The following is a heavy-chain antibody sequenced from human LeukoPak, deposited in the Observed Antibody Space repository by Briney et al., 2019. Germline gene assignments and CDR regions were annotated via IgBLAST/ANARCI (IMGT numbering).Heavy chain of an antibody. Sequence: GGSLRLSCAASGFTFSDYYRSWIRQAPGKGLEWVSYISSSGSTIYYADSVKGRFTISRDNAKNSLYLQMNSLRAEDTAVYYCARVWTYSSSWFWFDPWGQGTLVTVSS. J-gene: IGHJ5*02. D-gene: IGHD6-13*01. CDR3: ARVWTYSSSWFWFDP. CDR2: ISSSGSTI. CDR1: GFTFSDYY. V-gene: IGHV3-11*01.